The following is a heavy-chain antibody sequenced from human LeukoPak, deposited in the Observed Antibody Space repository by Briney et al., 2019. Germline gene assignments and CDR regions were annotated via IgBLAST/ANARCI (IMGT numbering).Heavy chain of an antibody. D-gene: IGHD3-9*01. V-gene: IGHV3-21*01. Sequence: PGGSLRLSCAASGFTFSSYSMNWVRQAPGKGLGWVSSISSSSSYIYYADSVKGRFTISRDNAKNSLYLQMNSLRAEDTAVYYCARDPLRYLRVGHYDYWGQGTLVAVSS. J-gene: IGHJ4*02. CDR1: GFTFSSYS. CDR3: ARDPLRYLRVGHYDY. CDR2: ISSSSSYI.